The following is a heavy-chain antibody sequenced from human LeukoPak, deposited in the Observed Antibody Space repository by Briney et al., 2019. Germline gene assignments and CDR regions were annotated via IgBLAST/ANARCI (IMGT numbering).Heavy chain of an antibody. D-gene: IGHD3-10*02. J-gene: IGHJ6*04. CDR1: GFTVSSNY. V-gene: IGHV3-53*01. CDR3: AELGITMIGGV. CDR2: TYSGGRT. Sequence: GGSLRLSCAASGFTVSSNYMSWVRQAPGKGLEWVSITYSGGRTYYADSVKGRFTISRDNAKNSLYLQMYSLRAEDTAVYYCAELGITMIGGVWGKGTTVTISS.